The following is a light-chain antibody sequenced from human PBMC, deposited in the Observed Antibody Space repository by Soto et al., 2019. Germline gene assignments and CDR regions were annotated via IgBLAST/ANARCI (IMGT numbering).Light chain of an antibody. CDR1: SSDVRGYNY. Sequence: QSALTQPPSASGSPGQSVTISCTGMSSDVRGYNYVSWYQQHPGKAPKLMIYEVSKRPSGVPDRFSGSKSGNTASLTVSGLQAEDEADYYCSSYAGANSVVFGGGTKVTVL. J-gene: IGLJ2*01. CDR3: SSYAGANSVV. CDR2: EVS. V-gene: IGLV2-8*01.